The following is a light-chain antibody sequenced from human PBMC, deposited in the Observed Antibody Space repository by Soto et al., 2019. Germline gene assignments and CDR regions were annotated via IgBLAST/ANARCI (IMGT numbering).Light chain of an antibody. Sequence: IHMTQSPYTLSASIGYRVNNTYRASQSINNRLAWYPQMPGKAPNLLIYDASSLESGVPSRFRGSGSETEFTLTISGLQPDDFATYYCQQFIDGWTFGQGTKVDIK. CDR3: QQFIDGWT. V-gene: IGKV1-5*01. CDR2: DAS. CDR1: QSINNR. J-gene: IGKJ1*01.